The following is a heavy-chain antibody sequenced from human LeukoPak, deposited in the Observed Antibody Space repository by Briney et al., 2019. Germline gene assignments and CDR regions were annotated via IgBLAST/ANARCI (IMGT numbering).Heavy chain of an antibody. J-gene: IGHJ6*02. CDR1: GGTFSSYA. CDR3: ARDRVVRGVIMDSDTDYYGMDV. V-gene: IGHV1-69*13. CDR2: IIPIFGTA. D-gene: IGHD3-10*01. Sequence: SVKVSCKASGGTFSSYAISWVRQAPGQGLEWVGGIIPIFGTANYAQKFQGRVTITADESTSTAYMELSSLRSEDTAVYYCARDRVVRGVIMDSDTDYYGMDVWGQGTTVTVSS.